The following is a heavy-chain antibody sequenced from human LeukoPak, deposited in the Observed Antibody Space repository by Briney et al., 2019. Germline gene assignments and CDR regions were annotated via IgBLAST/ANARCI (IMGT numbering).Heavy chain of an antibody. J-gene: IGHJ5*02. CDR2: ISSSSNYI. D-gene: IGHD3-10*01. CDR1: GFAFSSYS. CDR3: ARDRTPTYYYGSGAVSWFDP. Sequence: PGESLRLSCAASGFAFSSYSMNWVRQAPGKGLEWVSSISSSSNYIYYADSVKGRFTISRDNAKGSLSLQMNSLRAEDTAVYYCARDRTPTYYYGSGAVSWFDPWGQGTLVTVSS. V-gene: IGHV3-21*01.